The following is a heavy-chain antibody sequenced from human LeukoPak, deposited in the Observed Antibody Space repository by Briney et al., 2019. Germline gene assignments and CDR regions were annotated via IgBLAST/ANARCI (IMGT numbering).Heavy chain of an antibody. Sequence: SGGSLRLSCAASGFTFDDYGMSWVRQAPGKGLEWVSGINWNGGSTGCADSVKGRFTISRDNAKNSLYLQMNSLRAEDTAVYYCASLSGRSHAFDIWGQGTMVTVSS. J-gene: IGHJ3*02. D-gene: IGHD5-12*01. CDR2: INWNGGST. CDR3: ASLSGRSHAFDI. V-gene: IGHV3-20*04. CDR1: GFTFDDYG.